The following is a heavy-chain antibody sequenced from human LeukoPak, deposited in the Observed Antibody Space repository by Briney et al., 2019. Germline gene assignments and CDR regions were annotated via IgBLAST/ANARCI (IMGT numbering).Heavy chain of an antibody. V-gene: IGHV3-53*01. CDR1: GFTVSSNF. J-gene: IGHJ4*02. CDR3: ARGNIVARLFYFDY. CDR2: IYSGGST. D-gene: IGHD6-6*01. Sequence: RGSLRLSCAASGFTVSSNFMSWVRQAPGKGLEWVSVIYSGGSTYYADSVKGRFTISRDNSKNTLYLQMNSLRAEDTAVYYCARGNIVARLFYFDYWGQGTLASVSS.